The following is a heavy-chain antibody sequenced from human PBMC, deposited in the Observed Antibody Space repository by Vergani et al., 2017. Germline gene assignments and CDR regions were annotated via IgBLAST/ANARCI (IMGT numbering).Heavy chain of an antibody. CDR3: ARVDSYGYCGDY. CDR2: ISSSSSYT. V-gene: IGHV3-11*05. Sequence: QVQLVESGGGLVKPGGSLRLSCAASGFNFSDYYMSWIRQAPGKGLEWVSYISSSSSYTNYADSVKGRFTISRDNAKNSLYLQMNSLRAEDTAVYYCARVDSYGYCGDYGGQGTLVTVSS. J-gene: IGHJ4*02. CDR1: GFNFSDYY. D-gene: IGHD5-18*01.